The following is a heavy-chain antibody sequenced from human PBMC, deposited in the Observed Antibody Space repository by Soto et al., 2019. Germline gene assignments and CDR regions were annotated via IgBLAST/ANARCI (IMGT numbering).Heavy chain of an antibody. CDR2: IYYSGST. CDR1: GGSISSSSYY. CDR3: ARQSGWYRTYYYYGMDV. J-gene: IGHJ6*02. V-gene: IGHV4-39*01. Sequence: SLTCTVSGGSISSSSYYWGWIRQPPGKGLEWIGSIYYSGSTYYNPSLKSRVTISVDTSKNQFSLKLSSVTAADTAVYYCARQSGWYRTYYYYGMDVWGQGTTVTVSS. D-gene: IGHD6-19*01.